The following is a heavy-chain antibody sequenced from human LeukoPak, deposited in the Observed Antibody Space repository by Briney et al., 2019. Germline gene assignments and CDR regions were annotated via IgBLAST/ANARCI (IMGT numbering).Heavy chain of an antibody. J-gene: IGHJ6*03. V-gene: IGHV3-7*01. CDR2: IKQDGSEK. Sequence: PGGSLRLSCAASGFTFSRYWMSWVRQAPGKGLEWVANIKQDGSEKYYVDSVKGRFTISRDNAKNSLYLQMNSLRAEDTAVYYCARDERFLEWLHHYYYYYMDVWGKGTTVTVSS. CDR1: GFTFSRYW. CDR3: ARDERFLEWLHHYYYYYMDV. D-gene: IGHD3-3*01.